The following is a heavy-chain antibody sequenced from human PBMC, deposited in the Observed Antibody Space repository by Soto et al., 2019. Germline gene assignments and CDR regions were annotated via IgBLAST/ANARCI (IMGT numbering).Heavy chain of an antibody. CDR2: IYYSGST. V-gene: IGHV4-30-4*01. Sequence: SETLSLTCTVSGGSIGSGDYYWSWIRQPPGKGLEWIGYIYYSGSTYYNPSLKSRVTISVDTSKNQFSLKLSSVTAADTAVYYCARVTIVVVTIDYWGQGALVSVSS. D-gene: IGHD3-22*01. CDR1: GGSIGSGDYY. J-gene: IGHJ4*02. CDR3: ARVTIVVVTIDY.